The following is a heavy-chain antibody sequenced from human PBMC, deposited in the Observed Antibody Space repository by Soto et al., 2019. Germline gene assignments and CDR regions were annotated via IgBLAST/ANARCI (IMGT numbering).Heavy chain of an antibody. CDR2: IYPGKSKT. CDR3: ARGFPGPPGRFAP. CDR1: GCKFATYW. V-gene: IGHV5-51*01. J-gene: IGHJ5*02. Sequence: GESLKISCEGSGCKFATYWIAWVRQMPGRGLEWMGIIYPGKSKTIYSPSLQGLVTISADTSLNTAYLQWDSLRASDTAIYYCARGFPGPPGRFAPQAQRTAVTVSS.